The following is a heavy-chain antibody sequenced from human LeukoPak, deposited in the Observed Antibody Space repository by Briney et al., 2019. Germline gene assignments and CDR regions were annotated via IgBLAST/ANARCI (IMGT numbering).Heavy chain of an antibody. Sequence: PGGSLRLSCAASGFTFDDYAMHWVRQAPGKGLEWVSGISWNSGSIGYADSVKGRFTISRDNAKNSLYLQMNSLRAEDTAVYYCARDMDLYYDFWSGYSADAFDIWGQGTMVTVSS. CDR2: ISWNSGSI. V-gene: IGHV3-9*01. J-gene: IGHJ3*02. CDR3: ARDMDLYYDFWSGYSADAFDI. D-gene: IGHD3-3*01. CDR1: GFTFDDYA.